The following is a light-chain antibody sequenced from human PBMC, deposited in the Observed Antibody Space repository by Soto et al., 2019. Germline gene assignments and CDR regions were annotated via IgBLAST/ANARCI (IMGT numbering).Light chain of an antibody. CDR3: PSYDSSNVV. CDR2: EDN. J-gene: IGLJ2*01. V-gene: IGLV6-57*04. CDR1: SGSIASNY. Sequence: NFMLTQPHSVSESPGKTVTISCTRSSGSIASNYVQWYQQRPGSAPTTVIYEDNQRPSGVPDRFSGSIDSSSNSASLTISGLNTEDEADYYCPSYDSSNVVFGGGTQLTVL.